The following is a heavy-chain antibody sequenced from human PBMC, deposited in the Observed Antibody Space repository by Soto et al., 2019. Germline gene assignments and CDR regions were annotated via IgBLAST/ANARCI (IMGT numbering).Heavy chain of an antibody. CDR2: IYSDGTT. D-gene: IGHD5-18*01. Sequence: ETLSLTCIVSGGSISGYYWSWIRQPAGKELEWIGRIYSDGTTNYNPSLKGRGTMSVDTSKKQISLKLTSVTAADTAMYYCARDRGYRSGSFGSWGQRVLVTVSS. CDR1: GGSISGYY. J-gene: IGHJ5*02. V-gene: IGHV4-4*07. CDR3: ARDRGYRSGSFGS.